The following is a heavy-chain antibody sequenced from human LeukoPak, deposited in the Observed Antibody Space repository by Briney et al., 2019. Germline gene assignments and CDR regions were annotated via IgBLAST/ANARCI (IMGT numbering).Heavy chain of an antibody. CDR2: ISSNGGST. Sequence: PGGSLRLSCAASGFTFSSYAMHWVRQAPGKGLEYVSAISSNGGSTYYANSVKGRFTISRDNSKNTLYLQMGSLRAEDMAVYYCARGYSYGYGVYYYYYYMDAWGKGTTVTVSS. D-gene: IGHD5-18*01. J-gene: IGHJ6*03. V-gene: IGHV3-64*01. CDR3: ARGYSYGYGVYYYYYYMDA. CDR1: GFTFSSYA.